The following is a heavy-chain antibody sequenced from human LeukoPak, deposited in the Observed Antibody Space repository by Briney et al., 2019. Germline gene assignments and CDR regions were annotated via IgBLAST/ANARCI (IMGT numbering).Heavy chain of an antibody. Sequence: GGSLRLSCAASGFTFDDYAMHWVRQAPGKGLEWVSGISWNSGSIGYADSAKGRFTISRDNAKNSLYLQMNSLRAEDTALYYCAKDRGVGIVVVKVGAFDIWGQGTMVTVSS. J-gene: IGHJ3*02. D-gene: IGHD3-22*01. V-gene: IGHV3-9*01. CDR2: ISWNSGSI. CDR3: AKDRGVGIVVVKVGAFDI. CDR1: GFTFDDYA.